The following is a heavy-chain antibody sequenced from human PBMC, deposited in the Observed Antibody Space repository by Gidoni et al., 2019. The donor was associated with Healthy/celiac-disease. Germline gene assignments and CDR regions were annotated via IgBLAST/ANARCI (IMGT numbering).Heavy chain of an antibody. J-gene: IGHJ4*02. Sequence: EVQLVESGGGVVKPGGSLRLSCAASGFTCSNAWMSWVRQAPGKGLEWLGRIKSRTDGGTTDYAAPVKGRFTISRDDSKNTLYLQMNSLKTEDTAVYYCTTGITMIVVVTNYYYFDYWGQGTLVTVSS. CDR3: TTGITMIVVVTNYYYFDY. CDR2: IKSRTDGGTT. CDR1: GFTCSNAW. V-gene: IGHV3-15*01. D-gene: IGHD3-22*01.